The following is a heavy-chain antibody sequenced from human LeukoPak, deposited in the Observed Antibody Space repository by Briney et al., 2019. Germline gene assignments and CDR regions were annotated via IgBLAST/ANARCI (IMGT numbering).Heavy chain of an antibody. CDR2: ISWNSGSI. D-gene: IGHD6-19*01. CDR1: GFTFDDYA. J-gene: IGHJ4*02. V-gene: IGHV3-9*01. CDR3: AKDNVRQWRVFDY. Sequence: PGRSLRLSCAASGFTFDDYAMHWVRQAPGKGLEWVSGISWNSGSIGYADSVKGRFTISRDNAKNSLYLQMNSLRAEDTALYYCAKDNVRQWRVFDYWGQGTLVTVSS.